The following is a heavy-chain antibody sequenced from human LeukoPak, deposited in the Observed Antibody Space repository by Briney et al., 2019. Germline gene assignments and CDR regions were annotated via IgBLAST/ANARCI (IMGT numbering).Heavy chain of an antibody. J-gene: IGHJ3*02. D-gene: IGHD3-22*01. Sequence: GASVKVSCKASGYSFTSYGITWVRQAPGQGLEWMGWISVCNGNTHYAQKFQGRVTVTTDTFTSTTYLELRSLRSDDTAVYYCATDTSGFRNAFDIWGQGTVVTVSS. CDR1: GYSFTSYG. CDR3: ATDTSGFRNAFDI. V-gene: IGHV1-18*01. CDR2: ISVCNGNT.